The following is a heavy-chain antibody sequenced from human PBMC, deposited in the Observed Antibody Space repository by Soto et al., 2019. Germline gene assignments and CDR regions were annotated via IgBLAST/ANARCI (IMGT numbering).Heavy chain of an antibody. CDR2: ISYDGSNK. J-gene: IGHJ6*02. V-gene: IGHV3-30-3*01. CDR3: AREEAVTPYYYYYGMDV. D-gene: IGHD4-4*01. Sequence: QVQLVESGGGVVQPGRSLRLSCAASGFTFSSYAMHWVRQAPGKGLEWVAVISYDGSNKYYADSVKGRFTISRDNSKNTLYLQMNSLRAEDTAVYYCAREEAVTPYYYYYGMDVWGQGTTVTVSS. CDR1: GFTFSSYA.